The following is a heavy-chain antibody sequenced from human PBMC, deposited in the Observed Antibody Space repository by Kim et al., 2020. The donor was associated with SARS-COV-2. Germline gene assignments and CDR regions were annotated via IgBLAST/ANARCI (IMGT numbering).Heavy chain of an antibody. CDR3: ARRDPPNYYDSQYFDY. CDR2: INPSGGST. CDR1: GYTFTSYY. J-gene: IGHJ4*02. D-gene: IGHD3-22*01. Sequence: ASVKVSCKASGYTFTSYYMHWVRQAPGQGLEWMGIINPSGGSTSYAQKFQGRVTMTRDTSTSTVYMELSSLRSEDTAVYYCARRDPPNYYDSQYFDYWGQGTLVTVSS. V-gene: IGHV1-46*01.